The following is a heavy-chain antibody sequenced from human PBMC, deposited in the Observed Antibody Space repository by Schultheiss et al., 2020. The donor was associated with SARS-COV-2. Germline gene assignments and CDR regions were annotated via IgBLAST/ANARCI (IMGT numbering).Heavy chain of an antibody. CDR2: IKQDGSEK. Sequence: GGSLRLSCAASGFTFSSYWMSWVRQAPGKGLEWVANIKQDGSEKYYVDSVKGRFTISRDNAKNTLYLQMNSLRAEDTAVYYCAKDQFAAARLVSWFDPWGQGTLVTVSS. J-gene: IGHJ5*02. D-gene: IGHD6-6*01. CDR3: AKDQFAAARLVSWFDP. CDR1: GFTFSSYW. V-gene: IGHV3-7*03.